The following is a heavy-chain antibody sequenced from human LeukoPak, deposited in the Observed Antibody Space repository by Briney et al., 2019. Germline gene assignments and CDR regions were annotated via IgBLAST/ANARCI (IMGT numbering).Heavy chain of an antibody. CDR2: IYTSGST. Sequence: SETLSLTCTVSGGSISSYYWSWIRQPAGKGLEWIGRIYTSGSTNYNPSLKSRVTMSVDTSKNQFSLKLSSVTAADTAVYYCARDLGGRYFDWASPSYYYYYYMDVWGKGTTVTISS. D-gene: IGHD3-9*01. CDR1: GGSISSYY. CDR3: ARDLGGRYFDWASPSYYYYYYMDV. J-gene: IGHJ6*03. V-gene: IGHV4-4*07.